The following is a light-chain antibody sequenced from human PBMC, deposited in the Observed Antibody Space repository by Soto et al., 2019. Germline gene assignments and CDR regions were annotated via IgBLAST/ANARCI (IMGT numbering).Light chain of an antibody. CDR2: EGN. V-gene: IGLV2-23*01. J-gene: IGLJ2*01. CDR3: CSYSPSRTLL. CDR1: SRDVGTYNL. Sequence: QSALTQPASVSGSPGESITISCTGTSRDVGTYNLVTWYQQHPGRVPKLILYEGNKRPSGVSSRFSASKSGNTASLTISGLQADDEADDFCCSYSPSRTLLFGGGTQLTV.